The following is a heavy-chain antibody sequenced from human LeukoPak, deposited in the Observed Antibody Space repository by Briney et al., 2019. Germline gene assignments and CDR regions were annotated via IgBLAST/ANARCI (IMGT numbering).Heavy chain of an antibody. J-gene: IGHJ4*02. CDR2: INPNSGGT. V-gene: IGHV1-2*02. D-gene: IGHD7-27*01. Sequence: AALKVSCKASGYTFTGYYMHWVRQAPGQGLEWMGWINPNSGGTNYAQKFQGRVTMTRDTSISTAYMELSRLRSDDTAVYYGAPTSWGSFDYWGQGTLVTVSS. CDR3: APTSWGSFDY. CDR1: GYTFTGYY.